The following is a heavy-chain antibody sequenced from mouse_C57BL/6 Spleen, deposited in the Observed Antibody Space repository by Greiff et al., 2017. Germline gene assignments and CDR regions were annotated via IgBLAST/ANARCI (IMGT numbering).Heavy chain of an antibody. V-gene: IGHV1-5*01. D-gene: IGHD1-1*01. CDR3: TGYYGSSYGENY. J-gene: IGHJ2*01. Sequence: EVQLQQSGPVLARPGASVKMSCKTSGYTFTSYWMHWVKQRPGQGLEWIGAIYPGNSDTSYNQKFKGKAKLTAVTSARTAYMELSSLTDEDSAVYYCTGYYGSSYGENYWGQGTTLTVSS. CDR2: IYPGNSDT. CDR1: GYTFTSYW.